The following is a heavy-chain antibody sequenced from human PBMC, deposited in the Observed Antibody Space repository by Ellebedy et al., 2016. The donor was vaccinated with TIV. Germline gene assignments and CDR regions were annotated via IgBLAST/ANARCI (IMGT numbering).Heavy chain of an antibody. V-gene: IGHV3-64*01. CDR3: ARVLDMGEQSQGFDY. J-gene: IGHJ4*02. CDR1: GFTFSSYP. CDR2: ISSNGGST. D-gene: IGHD2-2*03. Sequence: GESLKISCAASGFTFSSYPMHWVRQAPGKGLEYVSAISSNGGSTYYANSVKGRFTISRDDSKNTLYLQMGSLRAEDMAVYYCARVLDMGEQSQGFDYWGQGTLVTVSS.